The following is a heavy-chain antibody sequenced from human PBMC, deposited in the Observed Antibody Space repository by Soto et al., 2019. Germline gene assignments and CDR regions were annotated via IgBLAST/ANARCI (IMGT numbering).Heavy chain of an antibody. Sequence: NPSETLSLTCTVSGGSISSGGYYWSWIRQHPGKGLEWIGYIYYSVSTYYNPSLKSRVTISVDTSKNQFSLKLSSVTAADTAVYYCARALGLYYYGSGSYRRDTPTMNWFDPWGQGTLVTVSS. V-gene: IGHV4-31*03. D-gene: IGHD3-10*01. CDR2: IYYSVST. J-gene: IGHJ5*02. CDR3: ARALGLYYYGSGSYRRDTPTMNWFDP. CDR1: GGSISSGGYY.